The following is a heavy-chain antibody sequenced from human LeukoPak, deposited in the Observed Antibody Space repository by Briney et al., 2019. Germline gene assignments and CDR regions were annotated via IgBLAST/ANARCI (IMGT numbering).Heavy chain of an antibody. CDR2: ISDIGSI. CDR3: AGHHPRNTVDF. Sequence: PSETLSLTCTVSGGSISSYYWSWIRQPPGKGLEWIAYISDIGSINYNPSLKSRVTISLDASKNQFSLKLSSVTAADTAVYYCAGHHPRNTVDFWGQGTLVTVSS. J-gene: IGHJ4*02. D-gene: IGHD2/OR15-2a*01. V-gene: IGHV4-59*08. CDR1: GGSISSYY.